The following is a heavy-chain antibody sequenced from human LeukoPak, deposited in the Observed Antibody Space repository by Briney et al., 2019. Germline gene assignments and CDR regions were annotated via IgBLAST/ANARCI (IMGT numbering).Heavy chain of an antibody. V-gene: IGHV3-30*02. D-gene: IGHD1-26*01. CDR3: AKGRSKYRNVGATVYY. CDR2: IRYDGSNK. Sequence: GGSLRLSCAASGFTFSSYGMHWVRQAPGRGLEWVAFIRYDGSNKYYADSVKGRFTISRDNSKNTLYLQMNRLRAEHTAVYYCAKGRSKYRNVGATVYYWGQGTLVTVSS. CDR1: GFTFSSYG. J-gene: IGHJ4*02.